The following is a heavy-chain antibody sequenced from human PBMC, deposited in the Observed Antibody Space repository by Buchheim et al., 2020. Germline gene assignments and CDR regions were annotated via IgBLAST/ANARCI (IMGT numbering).Heavy chain of an antibody. D-gene: IGHD6-13*01. CDR1: GFTFSSYA. CDR2: ISGSGGST. CDR3: ASKGDSSSWYYYYYYYDMDV. Sequence: EVQLLESGGGLVQPGGSLRLSCAASGFTFSSYAMSWVRQAPGKGLEWVSAISGSGGSTYYADSVKGRFTISRDNSKNTLYLRMNSLRAEDTAVYYCASKGDSSSWYYYYYYYDMDVWGQGTT. J-gene: IGHJ6*02. V-gene: IGHV3-23*01.